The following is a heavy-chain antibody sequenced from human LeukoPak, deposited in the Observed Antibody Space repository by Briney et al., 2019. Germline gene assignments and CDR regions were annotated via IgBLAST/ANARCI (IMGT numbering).Heavy chain of an antibody. CDR1: GGSISSGSYY. V-gene: IGHV4-61*02. CDR3: GRGRHSVEGSMKAVFIQYLDY. D-gene: IGHD3-22*01. Sequence: SQTLSLTCTVSGGSISSGSYYWSWLRQPAGKGLEWIGRNYPSGSTNQNPSLKSRGTISVDTSKNQFSLMLSTVAAADAAVDYCGRGRHSVEGSMKAVFIQYLDYWGQGSLVSVSS. CDR2: NYPSGST. J-gene: IGHJ4*02.